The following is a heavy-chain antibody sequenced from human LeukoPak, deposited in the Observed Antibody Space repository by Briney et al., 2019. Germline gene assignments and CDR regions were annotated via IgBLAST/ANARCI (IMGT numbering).Heavy chain of an antibody. D-gene: IGHD1-26*01. V-gene: IGHV4-39*01. CDR2: IYYSGSA. J-gene: IGHJ4*02. Sequence: PSETLSLTCTVSGDSIGSNSYYWGWIRQPPGKGLEWIGNIYYSGSAYCNPSLKSRVTISVDTSKNQFSLNLSSVTAADTAVYYCTRQPPWAYFFDHWGQGSLVTVSS. CDR1: GDSIGSNSYY. CDR3: TRQPPWAYFFDH.